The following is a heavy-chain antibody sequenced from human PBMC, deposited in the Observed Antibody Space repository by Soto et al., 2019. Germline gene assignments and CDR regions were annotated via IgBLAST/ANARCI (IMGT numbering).Heavy chain of an antibody. CDR3: TRDIGGWGAY. D-gene: IGHD3-10*01. V-gene: IGHV3-74*01. CDR1: GFTFSSYW. CDR2: TNEDGSII. Sequence: EVQLVESGGGLVQPGGSLRLSCAASGFTFSSYWMHWVRQAPGKGLVWVSRTNEDGSIINYADSVKGRFTISRDNAKDILYLEMNSLRVEDTAVYYCTRDIGGWGAYWGQGALVTVSS. J-gene: IGHJ4*02.